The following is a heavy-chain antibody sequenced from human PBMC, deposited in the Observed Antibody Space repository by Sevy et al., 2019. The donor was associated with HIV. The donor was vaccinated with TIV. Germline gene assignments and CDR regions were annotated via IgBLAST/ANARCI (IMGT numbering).Heavy chain of an antibody. D-gene: IGHD6-13*01. CDR2: ISGSGGST. Sequence: GGSLRLSCAASGFTFSSYAMSWVRQAPGKGLEWVSAISGSGGSTYYADSVKGRFTISRDKSKNTLYLQMNSLRAEDTAVYYCAKEQRIAAETYALDYWCQGTLVTVSS. J-gene: IGHJ4*02. V-gene: IGHV3-23*01. CDR3: AKEQRIAAETYALDY. CDR1: GFTFSSYA.